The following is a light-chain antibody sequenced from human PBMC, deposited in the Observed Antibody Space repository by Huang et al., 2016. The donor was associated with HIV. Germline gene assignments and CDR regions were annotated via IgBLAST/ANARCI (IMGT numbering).Light chain of an antibody. CDR2: GAS. Sequence: EVMMTQSPATLSVSLGDKASLSCRASQRVGVNLAWYQQKPGQAPTLLIYGASDRATGISARFSGSGCGTDFTLTISSLQSEDSAVYFCQQYDKWPGTCGQGTRLQI. CDR1: QRVGVN. V-gene: IGKV3-15*01. CDR3: QQYDKWPGT. J-gene: IGKJ2*01.